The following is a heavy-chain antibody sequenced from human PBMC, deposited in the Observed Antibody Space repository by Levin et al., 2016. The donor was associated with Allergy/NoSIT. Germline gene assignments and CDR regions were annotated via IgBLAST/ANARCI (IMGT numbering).Heavy chain of an antibody. J-gene: IGHJ4*02. V-gene: IGHV3-48*02. D-gene: IGHD2-2*01. Sequence: WIRQPPGKGLEWVSYISSSSSTIYYADSVKGRFTISRDNAQNSLYLQMNSLRDEDTAVYYCARDQDPLIVVVPAVPFDYWGQGTLVTVSS. CDR3: ARDQDPLIVVVPAVPFDY. CDR2: ISSSSSTI.